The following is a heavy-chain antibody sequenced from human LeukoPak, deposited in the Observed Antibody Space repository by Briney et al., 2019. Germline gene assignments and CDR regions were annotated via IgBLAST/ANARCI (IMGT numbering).Heavy chain of an antibody. J-gene: IGHJ4*02. CDR1: GYTFTSYG. Sequence: ASVKVSCKASGYTFTSYGISWVRQAPGQGLEWMGWISAYNGNTNYAQKVQGRVTMTTDTSTSTAYMELRSLRSDDTAVYYCASPGLTKDGYDFWSGYFVWGQGTLVTVSS. CDR2: ISAYNGNT. D-gene: IGHD3-3*01. V-gene: IGHV1-18*01. CDR3: ASPGLTKDGYDFWSGYFV.